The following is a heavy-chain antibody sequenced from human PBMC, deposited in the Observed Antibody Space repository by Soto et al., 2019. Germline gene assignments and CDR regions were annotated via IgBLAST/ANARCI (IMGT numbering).Heavy chain of an antibody. Sequence: GGSLRLSCAASGFTFSSYGMHWVRQAPGKGLEWVAVIWYDGSNKYYADSVKGRFTISRDNSKNTLYLQMNSLRPEDTAVYYCARDQSSSSVDYYYYGMDYWGQGALVTVSS. D-gene: IGHD6-6*01. J-gene: IGHJ6*02. CDR1: GFTFSSYG. CDR2: IWYDGSNK. V-gene: IGHV3-33*01. CDR3: ARDQSSSSVDYYYYGMDY.